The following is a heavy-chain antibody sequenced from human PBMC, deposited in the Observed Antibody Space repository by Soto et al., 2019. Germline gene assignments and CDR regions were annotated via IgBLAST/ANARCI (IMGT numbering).Heavy chain of an antibody. CDR3: ASKGHYYGVPAARGVGSYYMDV. D-gene: IGHD2-2*01. V-gene: IGHV3-23*01. J-gene: IGHJ6*03. Sequence: GGSLRLSCAASGFTFSSYAMSWVRQAPGKGLEWVSAISGSGGSTYYADSVKGRFTISRDNSKNTLYLQMNSLRAEDTAVYYCASKGHYYGVPAARGVGSYYMDVWGKGTTVTVYS. CDR1: GFTFSSYA. CDR2: ISGSGGST.